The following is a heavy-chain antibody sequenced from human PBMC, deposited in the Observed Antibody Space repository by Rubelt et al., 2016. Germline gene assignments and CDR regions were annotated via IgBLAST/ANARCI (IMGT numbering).Heavy chain of an antibody. V-gene: IGHV3-23*01. J-gene: IGHJ4*02. CDR1: GFTFSSYA. CDR2: ISGSGGST. Sequence: EVQLLESGGGLVQPGGSLRLSCAASGFTFSSYAMSWVRQAPGKGLEWGSAISGSGGSTYYADSVKGRFTISRDNSKNTLYLQMNSLGAEDTAVYYCAKVGGGRVGAFDYWGQGTLVTVSS. CDR3: AKVGGGRVGAFDY. D-gene: IGHD1-26*01.